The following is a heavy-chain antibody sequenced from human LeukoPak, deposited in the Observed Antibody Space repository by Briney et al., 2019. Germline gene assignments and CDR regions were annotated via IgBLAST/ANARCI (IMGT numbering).Heavy chain of an antibody. CDR2: IKPDGSEK. D-gene: IGHD1-26*01. CDR1: GFTFSSYW. Sequence: GGSLRLSCAASGFTFSSYWMSWVRQAPGKGLEWVANIKPDGSEKYYVDSVKGRFTISRDNAKNSLYLQMNSLRAEDTAVYYCARDQTKWEPLRRRDYYYMDVWGKGTTVTVSS. V-gene: IGHV3-7*01. J-gene: IGHJ6*03. CDR3: ARDQTKWEPLRRRDYYYMDV.